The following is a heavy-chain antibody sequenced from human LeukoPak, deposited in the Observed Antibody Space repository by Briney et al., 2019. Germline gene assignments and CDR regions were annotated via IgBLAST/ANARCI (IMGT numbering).Heavy chain of an antibody. V-gene: IGHV3-30-3*01. D-gene: IGHD2-21*02. J-gene: IGHJ4*02. Sequence: GGSLRLSCAASGFTFSSYAMHWVRQAPGKGPEWVAVISYDGSNKYYADSVKGRFTISRDNSKNTLYLQMNSLRAEDTAVYYCAREGCGGDCYDYWGQGTLVTVSS. CDR2: ISYDGSNK. CDR3: AREGCGGDCYDY. CDR1: GFTFSSYA.